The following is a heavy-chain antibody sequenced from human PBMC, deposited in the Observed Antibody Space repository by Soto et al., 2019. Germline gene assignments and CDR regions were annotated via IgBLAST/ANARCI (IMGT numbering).Heavy chain of an antibody. D-gene: IGHD3-3*01. J-gene: IGHJ4*02. CDR1: RLTFSPYW. CDR2: IKEDGSVK. CDR3: ARDVSSEYASILDV. Sequence: GGSLRLSCEGFRLTFSPYWMTWVRQAPGKGLEWVASIKEDGSVKNYADSVKGRFTVSRDNVKRAMFLQMASVRVDDTAVYFCARDVSSEYASILDVWGRGARVTVSS. V-gene: IGHV3-7*03.